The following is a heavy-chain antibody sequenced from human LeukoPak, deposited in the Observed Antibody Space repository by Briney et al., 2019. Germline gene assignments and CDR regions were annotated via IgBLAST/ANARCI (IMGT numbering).Heavy chain of an antibody. CDR3: TKDGGMAFYYFDY. CDR2: ISWNSGNI. Sequence: PGGSLRLSCAASGFTFDDYAMHWVRQAPGKGLEWVSGISWNSGNIDYADSVKGRFTISRDNAKNSLYLQMNSLRAEDTALYFCTKDGGMAFYYFDYWGQGTLVTVSS. J-gene: IGHJ4*02. D-gene: IGHD1-14*01. V-gene: IGHV3-9*01. CDR1: GFTFDDYA.